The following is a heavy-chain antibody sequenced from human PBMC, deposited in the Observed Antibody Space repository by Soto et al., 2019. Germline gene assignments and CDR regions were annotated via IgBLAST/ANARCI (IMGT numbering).Heavy chain of an antibody. J-gene: IGHJ5*02. Sequence: QVQLQESGPGLVKPSQTLSLTCTVSGGSISSGGYYWSWIRQHPGKGLEWIGYIYYSGSTYYNPYLKSRVTISVDTSKNQFSLKLSSVTAADTAVYYCARETLGYCTNGVCMNWFDPWGQGTLVTVSS. V-gene: IGHV4-31*03. D-gene: IGHD2-8*01. CDR2: IYYSGST. CDR1: GGSISSGGYY. CDR3: ARETLGYCTNGVCMNWFDP.